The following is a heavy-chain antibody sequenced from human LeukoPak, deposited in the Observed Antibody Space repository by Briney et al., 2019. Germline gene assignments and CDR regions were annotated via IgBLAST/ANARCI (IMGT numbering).Heavy chain of an antibody. CDR1: GFTFSSYG. CDR3: ARSWEWELLGGFDY. CDR2: IWYDGSNK. Sequence: GGSLRLPCAASGFTFSSYGMHWVRQAPGKGLEWVAVIWYDGSNKYYADSVKGRFTISRDNSKNTLYLQMNSLRAEDTAVYYCARSWEWELLGGFDYWGQGTLVTVSS. D-gene: IGHD1-26*01. J-gene: IGHJ4*02. V-gene: IGHV3-33*01.